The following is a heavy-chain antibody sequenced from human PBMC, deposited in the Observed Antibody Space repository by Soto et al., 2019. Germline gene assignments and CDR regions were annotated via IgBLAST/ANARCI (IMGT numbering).Heavy chain of an antibody. J-gene: IGHJ4*02. V-gene: IGHV5-10-1*01. CDR2: IDPSDSQT. D-gene: IGHD3-22*01. CDR1: GYSFAGYW. CDR3: ARQIYDSDTGPNFQYYFDS. Sequence: GESLKISCKGSGYSFAGYWISWVRQKPGKGLEWMGRIDPSDSQTYYSPSFRGHVTISATKSITTVFLQWSSLRASDTAMYYCARQIYDSDTGPNFQYYFDSWGQGTPVTVSS.